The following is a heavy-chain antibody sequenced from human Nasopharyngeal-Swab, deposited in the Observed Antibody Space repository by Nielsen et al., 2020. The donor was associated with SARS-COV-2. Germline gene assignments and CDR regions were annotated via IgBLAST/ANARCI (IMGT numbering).Heavy chain of an antibody. CDR2: ISAYNGNT. J-gene: IGHJ4*02. V-gene: IGHV1-18*01. CDR3: ARSTIAVAGRGISDY. D-gene: IGHD6-19*01. Sequence: ASVKVSCKASGYTFTIYGISWVRQAPGQGLEWMGWISAYNGNTNYAQKLQGRVTMTTDTSTSTAYMELRSLRSDDTAVYYCARSTIAVAGRGISDYWGQGTLVTVSS. CDR1: GYTFTIYG.